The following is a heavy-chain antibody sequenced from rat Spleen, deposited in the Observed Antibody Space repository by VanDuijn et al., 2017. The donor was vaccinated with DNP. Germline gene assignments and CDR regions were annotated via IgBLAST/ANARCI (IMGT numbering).Heavy chain of an antibody. Sequence: EVHLQESGPGLVKPSQSLSLTCSVTGYSITSNYWGWIRKFPGNNMEWIGHISYSGRTTYNPSLKSRISISRDTSKNQFFLQLNSVSTDDTATYYCARWRIGPHYFDYWGQGVMVTVSS. CDR2: ISYSGRT. CDR3: ARWRIGPHYFDY. CDR1: GYSITSNY. D-gene: IGHD1-11*01. V-gene: IGHV3-1*01. J-gene: IGHJ2*01.